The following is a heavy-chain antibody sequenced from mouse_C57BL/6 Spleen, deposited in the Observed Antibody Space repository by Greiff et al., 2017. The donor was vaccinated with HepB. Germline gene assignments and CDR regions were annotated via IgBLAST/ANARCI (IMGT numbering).Heavy chain of an antibody. J-gene: IGHJ1*03. CDR1: GYTFTDYE. D-gene: IGHD3-3*01. CDR3: PLQQGPGYFEV. CDR2: IDPETGGT. Sequence: QVQLQQSGAELVRPGASVTLSCKASGYTFTDYEMHWVKQTPVHGLEWIGAIDPETGGTAYNQKLKGQAILTADKSSSTAYMELRRLTSEESAVYCCPLQQGPGYFEVWGTGTTVTVSS. V-gene: IGHV1-15*01.